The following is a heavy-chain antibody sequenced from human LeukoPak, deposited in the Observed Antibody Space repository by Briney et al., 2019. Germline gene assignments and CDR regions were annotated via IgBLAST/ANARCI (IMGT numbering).Heavy chain of an antibody. D-gene: IGHD3-22*01. V-gene: IGHV4-59*01. Sequence: SETLSLTCTVSGGSISSYYWSWIRQPPGKGLEWIGYIYYTGSTNYNPSLKSRVTISVDTSKNQFSLKLSSVTAADTAVYYCAGGGDSGGYYYPMFDYWGQGTLVTVSS. CDR2: IYYTGST. J-gene: IGHJ4*02. CDR3: AGGGDSGGYYYPMFDY. CDR1: GGSISSYY.